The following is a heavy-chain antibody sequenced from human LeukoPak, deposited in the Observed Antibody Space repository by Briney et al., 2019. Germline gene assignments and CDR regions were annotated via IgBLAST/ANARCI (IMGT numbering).Heavy chain of an antibody. V-gene: IGHV4-39*07. D-gene: IGHD1-14*01. CDR3: ARGPPAPINPLYYYYGMDV. J-gene: IGHJ6*02. CDR1: GGSIRSPSYY. CDR2: MYYSGST. Sequence: SETLSLTCTVSGGSIRSPSYYWGWIRQPPGKGLEWIGSMYYSGSTFYNPSLKSRVTISVDTAKNQFSLKLSSVTAADTAVYYCARGPPAPINPLYYYYGMDVWGQGTTVTVSS.